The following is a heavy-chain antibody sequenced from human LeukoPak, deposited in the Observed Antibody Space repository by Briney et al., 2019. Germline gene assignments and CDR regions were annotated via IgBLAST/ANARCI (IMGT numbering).Heavy chain of an antibody. D-gene: IGHD3-22*01. J-gene: IGHJ4*02. V-gene: IGHV1-69*04. Sequence: GASVKVSCKASGYTFTGYYMHWVRQAPGQGLEWMGRIIPILGIANYAQKFQGRVTITADKSTSTAYMELSSLRSEDTAVYYCARDGPHYYDSSGYYGSPGWGQGTLVTVSS. CDR3: ARDGPHYYDSSGYYGSPG. CDR2: IIPILGIA. CDR1: GYTFTGYY.